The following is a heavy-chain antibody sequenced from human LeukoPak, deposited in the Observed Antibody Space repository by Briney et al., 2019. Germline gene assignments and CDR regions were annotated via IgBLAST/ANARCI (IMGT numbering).Heavy chain of an antibody. Sequence: PGGSLRLSCAASGFTFSSYAMSWVRQAPGKGLEWVSAISGSGGSTYYADSVKGRFTISRDNSKNTLYLQMNSLRAEDTAVYYCAKSRDFWSGSNNWLDAWGQGTLVTVSS. D-gene: IGHD3-3*01. CDR1: GFTFSSYA. J-gene: IGHJ5*02. CDR2: ISGSGGST. V-gene: IGHV3-23*01. CDR3: AKSRDFWSGSNNWLDA.